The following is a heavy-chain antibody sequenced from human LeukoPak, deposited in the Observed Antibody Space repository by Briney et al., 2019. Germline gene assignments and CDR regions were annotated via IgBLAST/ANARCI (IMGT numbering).Heavy chain of an antibody. CDR3: ARESPLGGTFDY. J-gene: IGHJ4*02. V-gene: IGHV4-59*01. D-gene: IGHD3-16*01. CDR1: GGSISSYY. Sequence: RSSETLSLTCTVSGGSISSYYWSWIRQPPGKGLEWIGYIYYSGSTNYNPSLKSRVTISVDTSKNQFSLKLSSVTAADTAVYYCARESPLGGTFDYWGQGTLVTVSS. CDR2: IYYSGST.